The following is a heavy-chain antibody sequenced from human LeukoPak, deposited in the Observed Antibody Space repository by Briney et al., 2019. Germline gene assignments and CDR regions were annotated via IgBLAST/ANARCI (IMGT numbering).Heavy chain of an antibody. V-gene: IGHV1-46*01. D-gene: IGHD2-15*01. CDR2: INPSGGST. CDR3: ARDIPYCSGDSCNSNGMGV. Sequence: GASVKVSCKASGYMFTSYFMHWVRQAPGQGLEWMGIINPSGGSTTYAQKFQGRVMMTRDTSTSTVYMEVSSLRSEDTAVYYCARDIPYCSGDSCNSNGMGVWGQGTTVTVSS. J-gene: IGHJ6*02. CDR1: GYMFTSYF.